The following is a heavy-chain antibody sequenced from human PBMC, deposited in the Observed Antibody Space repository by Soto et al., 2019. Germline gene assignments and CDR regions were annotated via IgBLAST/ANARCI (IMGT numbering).Heavy chain of an antibody. D-gene: IGHD3-10*01. Sequence: GESLKISCAASGFTFSSYAMHWVRQAPGKGLEWVAVISYDGSNKYYADSVKGRFTISRDNSKNTLYLQMNSLRAEDTAVYYCARDLRGMGPSDYYFDYWGQGTLVTVSS. J-gene: IGHJ4*02. CDR2: ISYDGSNK. CDR1: GFTFSSYA. CDR3: ARDLRGMGPSDYYFDY. V-gene: IGHV3-30*04.